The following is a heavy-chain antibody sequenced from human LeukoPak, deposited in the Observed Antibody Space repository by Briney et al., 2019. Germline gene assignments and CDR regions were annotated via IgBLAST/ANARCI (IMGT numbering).Heavy chain of an antibody. V-gene: IGHV4-4*07. Sequence: PSETLSLTCTVSGGSISSYYWSWLRQPAGKGLEWIGRIYTSGSTNYNPSLKSRVTMSVDTSKNQFSLKLSSVTAADTAVYYCARLRITIFGVVIIPVAFDIWGQGTMVTVSS. CDR3: ARLRITIFGVVIIPVAFDI. CDR1: GGSISSYY. J-gene: IGHJ3*02. CDR2: IYTSGST. D-gene: IGHD3-3*01.